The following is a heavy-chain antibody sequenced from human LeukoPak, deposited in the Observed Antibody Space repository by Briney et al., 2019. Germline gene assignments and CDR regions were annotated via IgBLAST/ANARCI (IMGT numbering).Heavy chain of an antibody. J-gene: IGHJ5*02. D-gene: IGHD4-17*01. CDR1: GYTFTSYG. CDR3: ARDLRDYGENWFDP. V-gene: IGHV1-18*01. CDR2: ISAYNGNT. Sequence: ASVKVSCKASGYTFTSYGISWVRQAPGQGLEWMGWISAYNGNTNYAQKLQGRVTMTTDTSTSTAYMELRSLRSDDTAVYYCARDLRDYGENWFDPWGLGILVTVSS.